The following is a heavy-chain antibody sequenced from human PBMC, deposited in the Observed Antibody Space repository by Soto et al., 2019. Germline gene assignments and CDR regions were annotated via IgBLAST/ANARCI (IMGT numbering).Heavy chain of an antibody. CDR3: AKDPRLRSTTGIDY. Sequence: QVQLVESGGGVVQPGRSLRLSCAASGFTFSSYGMHWVRQAPGKGLEWVAVISYDGSNKYYADSVKGRFTISRDNFKNTLYLQMNSLRAEDTAVYYCAKDPRLRSTTGIDYWGQGTLVTVSS. V-gene: IGHV3-30*18. CDR2: ISYDGSNK. J-gene: IGHJ4*02. D-gene: IGHD4-17*01. CDR1: GFTFSSYG.